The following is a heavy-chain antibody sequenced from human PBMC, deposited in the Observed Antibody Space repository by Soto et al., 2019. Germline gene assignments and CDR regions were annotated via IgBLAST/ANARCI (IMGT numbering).Heavy chain of an antibody. V-gene: IGHV1-18*01. CDR3: ARAATVTYYYYYYGMDV. CDR2: ISAYNGNT. D-gene: IGHD4-17*01. J-gene: IGHJ6*02. CDR1: GGTFSSYG. Sequence: APVKVCCKASGGTFSSYGNSWVRQAPGQGLEWMGWISAYNGNTNYAQKLQGRVTMTTDTSTSTAYMELRSLRSDDTAVYYCARAATVTYYYYYYGMDVWGQGTTVTVSS.